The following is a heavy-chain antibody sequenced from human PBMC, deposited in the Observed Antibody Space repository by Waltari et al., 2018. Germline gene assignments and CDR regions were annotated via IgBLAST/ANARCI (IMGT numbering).Heavy chain of an antibody. J-gene: IGHJ2*01. CDR2: INHSGST. Sequence: QVQLQQWGAGLLKPSETLSLTCAVYGGSFSGYYWSWIRQPPGKGLEWSGEINHSGSTNYNPHLKSRVTISVDTSKNQFSLKLSSVTASDTAVYYCARGRPRILNSSSWYVRYFDLWGRGTLVTVSS. V-gene: IGHV4-34*01. D-gene: IGHD6-13*01. CDR3: ARGRPRILNSSSWYVRYFDL. CDR1: GGSFSGYY.